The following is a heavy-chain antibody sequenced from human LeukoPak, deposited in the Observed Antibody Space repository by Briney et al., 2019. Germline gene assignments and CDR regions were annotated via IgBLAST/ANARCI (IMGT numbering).Heavy chain of an antibody. CDR2: ISWNSGSI. D-gene: IGHD3-10*01. V-gene: IGHV3-9*01. J-gene: IGHJ5*02. CDR3: AKAEYYGSGTFDP. CDR1: GFTFDDYA. Sequence: GGSLRLSCAATGFTFDDYAMHWVRQAPGKGLEWVSGISWNSGSIGYADSVKGRFTISRDNAKNSLYLQMSSLRAEDTALYYCAKAEYYGSGTFDPWGQGTLVTVSS.